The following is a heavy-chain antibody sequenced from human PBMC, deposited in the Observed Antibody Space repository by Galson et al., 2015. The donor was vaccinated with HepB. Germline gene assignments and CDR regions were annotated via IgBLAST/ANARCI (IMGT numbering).Heavy chain of an antibody. CDR1: GFTFSSYA. Sequence: LRLSCAASGFTFSSYATSWVRQAPGKGLEWVSGISDIGFGTYYADSVKGRVTISRGNSKNTLYLEMNSLRVDDTAVYYCARELKTTGVITGFDIWGQGTMVTVSS. J-gene: IGHJ3*02. D-gene: IGHD3-22*01. CDR3: ARELKTTGVITGFDI. CDR2: ISDIGFGT. V-gene: IGHV3-23*01.